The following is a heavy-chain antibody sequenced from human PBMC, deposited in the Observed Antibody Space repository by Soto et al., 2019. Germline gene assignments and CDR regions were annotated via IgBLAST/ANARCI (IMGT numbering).Heavy chain of an antibody. D-gene: IGHD6-19*01. Sequence: EVQLVESGGGLVQPGGSLRLSCAASGFTFSDHYIDWVRQAPGKGLEWVGRSRNKVNSYTTEYAASVKGRFTISRDDSKNSLYLQMNSLKTEDTAVYYCTRWAEGMTGAGSVNYYYGMDVWGQGTTVTVSS. CDR1: GFTFSDHY. V-gene: IGHV3-72*01. CDR3: TRWAEGMTGAGSVNYYYGMDV. J-gene: IGHJ6*02. CDR2: SRNKVNSYTT.